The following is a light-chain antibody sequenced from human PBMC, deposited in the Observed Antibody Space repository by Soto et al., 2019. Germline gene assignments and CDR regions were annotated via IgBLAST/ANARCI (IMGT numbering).Light chain of an antibody. CDR1: QGISSH. J-gene: IGKJ2*01. CDR2: AAS. Sequence: DIQLTQSPSFLSASVGDRVTITCRASQGISSHLAWYQQIPGKGPKLLIYAASTLQSGVPSRFSGSGYGTDFTLAISSLQPEDFATYYCQQVNGYQHTFGQGTNLEIK. CDR3: QQVNGYQHT. V-gene: IGKV1-9*01.